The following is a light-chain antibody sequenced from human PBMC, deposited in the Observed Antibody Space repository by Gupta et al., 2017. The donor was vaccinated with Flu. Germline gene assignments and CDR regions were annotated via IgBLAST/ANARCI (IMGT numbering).Light chain of an antibody. CDR3: QSYDSSLNVYV. CDR1: SSNVGAGSS. Sequence: QSVLAQPPSVSGAPGQRVTISCPGRSSNVGAGSSVQWYQQLPGTAPKLLIYGNKNRPSGVPGRFSGSKSGTSASLAIAGLQAEDEAVYYCQSYDSSLNVYVFGPGTTVTVL. CDR2: GNK. J-gene: IGLJ1*01. V-gene: IGLV1-40*01.